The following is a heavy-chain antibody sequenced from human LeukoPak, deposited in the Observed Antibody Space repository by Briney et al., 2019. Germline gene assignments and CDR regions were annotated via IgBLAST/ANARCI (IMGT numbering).Heavy chain of an antibody. CDR2: ISSDNRYI. Sequence: GGSLRLSCAASGFTFSNYNMNWVRQAPGKGLEWVSSISSDNRYIYYADSVRGRFTISRDNAKNSLFLQMSGLRAEDTAVYYCARDRSYAMDVWGQGTTVTVSS. J-gene: IGHJ6*02. CDR3: ARDRSYAMDV. V-gene: IGHV3-21*06. CDR1: GFTFSNYN.